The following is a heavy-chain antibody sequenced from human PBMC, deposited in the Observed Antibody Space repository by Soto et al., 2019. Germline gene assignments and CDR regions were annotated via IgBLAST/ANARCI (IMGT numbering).Heavy chain of an antibody. V-gene: IGHV4-34*09. D-gene: IGHD3-9*01. CDR2: INHSGST. Sequence: SETPSLTCAVYGGSFSGYYWSWIRPPPGKGFEWIGYINHSGSTNYNPSLKSRVTISVDTSKNQFSLKLSSVTAADTAVYYCARARAYYDILTGYYGPQKFDYWRQGTLVTVSS. CDR3: ARARAYYDILTGYYGPQKFDY. J-gene: IGHJ4*02. CDR1: GGSFSGYY.